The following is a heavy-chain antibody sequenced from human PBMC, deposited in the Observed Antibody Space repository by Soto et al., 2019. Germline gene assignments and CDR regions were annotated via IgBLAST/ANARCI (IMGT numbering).Heavy chain of an antibody. CDR2: IYYSGST. CDR1: GGSISSGGYY. D-gene: IGHD3-22*01. V-gene: IGHV4-31*03. CDR3: ARDRRYYDSSGYYSFDY. J-gene: IGHJ4*02. Sequence: SETLSLTCTVSGGSISSGGYYWSWIRQHPGKGLEWIGYIYYSGSTYYNPSLKSRVTISVDTSKNQFSLKLSSVTAADTAVYYCARDRRYYDSSGYYSFDYWGQGNLVTVSS.